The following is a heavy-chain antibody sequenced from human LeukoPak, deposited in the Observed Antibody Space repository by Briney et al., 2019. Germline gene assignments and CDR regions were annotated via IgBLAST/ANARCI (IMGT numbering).Heavy chain of an antibody. V-gene: IGHV4-4*07. J-gene: IGHJ4*02. Sequence: PSETLSLTCTVSGDSISRYYWSWIRQPAGKGLEWIGRIYNGGIITYNPSLKSRVTMSIDTSNNQFSLRLRFVTAADTAVYYCARAGPSLLWFGELSNWGQGTLVTVSS. D-gene: IGHD3-10*01. CDR2: IYNGGII. CDR3: ARAGPSLLWFGELSN. CDR1: GDSISRYY.